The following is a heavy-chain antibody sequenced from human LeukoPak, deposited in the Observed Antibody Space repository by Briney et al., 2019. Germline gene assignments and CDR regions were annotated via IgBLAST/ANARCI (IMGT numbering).Heavy chain of an antibody. D-gene: IGHD3-22*01. CDR1: GGTFSSYA. J-gene: IGHJ1*01. CDR2: IIPIFGTA. CDR3: ARDGMSYYDSSGYQTSWAEYLQH. V-gene: IGHV1-69*13. Sequence: SVKVSCKASGGTFSSYAISWVRQAPGQGLEWMGGIIPIFGTANYAQKFQGRVTITADESTSTAYMEQSSLRSEDTAVYYCARDGMSYYDSSGYQTSWAEYLQHWGQGTLVTVSS.